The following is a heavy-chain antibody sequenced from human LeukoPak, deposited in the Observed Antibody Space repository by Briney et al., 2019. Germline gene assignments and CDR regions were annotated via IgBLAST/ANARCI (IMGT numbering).Heavy chain of an antibody. Sequence: SETLSLTCTVSGGSISSPGSFWGWMRQPPGKGMEWIGSIYSGGLPYYHPSLKSRVTISEDTSKYQFSLKMTSMTTADTAIYFCWVEKVVAANFDSWGQGTLVTVSS. J-gene: IGHJ4*02. D-gene: IGHD2-15*01. CDR2: IYSGGLP. V-gene: IGHV4-39*07. CDR1: GGSISSPGSF. CDR3: WVEKVVAANFDS.